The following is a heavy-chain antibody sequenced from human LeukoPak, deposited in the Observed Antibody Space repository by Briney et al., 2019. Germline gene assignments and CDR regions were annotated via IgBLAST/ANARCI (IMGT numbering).Heavy chain of an antibody. V-gene: IGHV1-3*01. CDR1: GYTFTSYA. D-gene: IGHD2-15*01. Sequence: ASVKVSFKASGYTFTSYAMHWVRPAPGQRLAWMGWINAGNGNTKYSQKFQGRVTITRDTSASTAYMELSSLRSEDTAVYYCARDPCSGGSCYIHPFDYWGQGTLVTVSS. CDR2: INAGNGNT. J-gene: IGHJ4*02. CDR3: ARDPCSGGSCYIHPFDY.